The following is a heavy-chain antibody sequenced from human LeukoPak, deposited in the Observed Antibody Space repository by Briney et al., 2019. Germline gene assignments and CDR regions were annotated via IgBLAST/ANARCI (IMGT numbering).Heavy chain of an antibody. CDR1: GFTFSTYD. V-gene: IGHV3-13*04. J-gene: IGHJ4*02. Sequence: GGSLRLSCAASGFTFSTYDMHWVRQTTGKGLEWVSAIGTAGDTYYPGSVKGRFTISRENAKNSLYLQMNSLRAEDTAVYYCAKARATVTTAPGAYWGQGTLVTVSS. D-gene: IGHD4-17*01. CDR2: IGTAGDT. CDR3: AKARATVTTAPGAY.